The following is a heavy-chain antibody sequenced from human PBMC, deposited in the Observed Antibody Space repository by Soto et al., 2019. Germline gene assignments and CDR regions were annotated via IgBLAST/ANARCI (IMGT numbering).Heavy chain of an antibody. CDR3: AKELGYCSGGSCLTDAFDI. D-gene: IGHD2-15*01. CDR2: ISGSGGST. Sequence: GGSLRLSCAASGFTFSSYAMSWVRQAPGKGLEWVSAISGSGGSTYYADSVKGRFTISRDNSKNTLYLQMNSLRAEDTAVYYCAKELGYCSGGSCLTDAFDIWGQGTMVTVSS. CDR1: GFTFSSYA. V-gene: IGHV3-23*01. J-gene: IGHJ3*02.